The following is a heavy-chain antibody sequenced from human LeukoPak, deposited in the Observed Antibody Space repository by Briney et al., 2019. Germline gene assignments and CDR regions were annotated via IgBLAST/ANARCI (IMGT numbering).Heavy chain of an antibody. Sequence: PGGSLRLSCAASGFTFSSYWMSWVRQAPGKGLEWVANIKEDGSEKYYLDSVKGRFIISSDNSKNSPDLQMNSLRAEDTAVYYCVLSAAGIDYWGQGALVIVSS. CDR1: GFTFSSYW. D-gene: IGHD6-13*01. J-gene: IGHJ4*02. CDR3: VLSAAGIDY. V-gene: IGHV3-7*01. CDR2: IKEDGSEK.